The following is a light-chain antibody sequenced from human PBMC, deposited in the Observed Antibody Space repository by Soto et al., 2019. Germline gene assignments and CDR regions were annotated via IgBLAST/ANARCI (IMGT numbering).Light chain of an antibody. CDR2: DAS. CDR3: QQFHYWWT. CDR1: QSVSYY. J-gene: IGKJ1*01. V-gene: IGKV3D-15*01. Sequence: EIVLTQSPGTLSLSPGERATLSCRASQSVSYYLAWYQQKPGQAPRLLIYDASSRATGVPDRFSGSGSGTEFTLTISSLQSEDFAFYYCQQFHYWWTFGQGTKVDIK.